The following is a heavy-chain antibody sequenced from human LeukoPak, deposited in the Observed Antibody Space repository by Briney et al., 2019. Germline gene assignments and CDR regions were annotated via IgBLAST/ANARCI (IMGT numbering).Heavy chain of an antibody. CDR1: GYTFTAYY. D-gene: IGHD1-26*01. J-gene: IGHJ6*02. V-gene: IGHV1-2*02. CDR2: IDPNSGAA. Sequence: GASVKVSCKTSGYTFTAYYLNWVRQAPGQGLECMGRIDPNSGAATYARKFQGRVTMTRDTSINTGYMEVTSLRSDDTAVYYCARGRGGGRPGWYYGMDVWGQGTTVTVSS. CDR3: ARGRGGGRPGWYYGMDV.